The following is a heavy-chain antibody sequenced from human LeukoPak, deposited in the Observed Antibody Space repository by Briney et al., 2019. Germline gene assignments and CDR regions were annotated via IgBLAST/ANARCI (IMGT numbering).Heavy chain of an antibody. V-gene: IGHV1-46*01. D-gene: IGHD1-1*01. CDR2: INPSGGST. J-gene: IGHJ6*04. CDR1: GYTFTSYY. CDR3: ARGNDPTLYYYYYGMDV. Sequence: ASVKVSCKASGYTFTSYYMHWVRQAPGQGLEWMGIINPSGGSTSYAQKFQGRVTMTRDTSTSTVCMELSSLRSEDTAVYYCARGNDPTLYYYYYGMDVWGKGTTVTVSS.